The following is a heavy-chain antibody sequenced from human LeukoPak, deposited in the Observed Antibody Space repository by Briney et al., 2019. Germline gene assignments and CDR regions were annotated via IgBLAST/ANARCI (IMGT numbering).Heavy chain of an antibody. CDR3: ARKLAYYDFWSGYSYDAFDI. Sequence: SETLSLTCTVSGGSISGYYWSWIRQPPGKGLEWIGYIYYSGGTNYNPSLESRVTISVDTSKNQFSLKLSSVTAADTAVYYCARKLAYYDFWSGYSYDAFDIWGQGTMVTVSS. D-gene: IGHD3-3*01. J-gene: IGHJ3*02. V-gene: IGHV4-59*01. CDR2: IYYSGGT. CDR1: GGSISGYY.